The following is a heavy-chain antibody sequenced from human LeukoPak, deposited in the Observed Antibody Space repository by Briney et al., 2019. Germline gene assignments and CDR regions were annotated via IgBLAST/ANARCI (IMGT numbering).Heavy chain of an antibody. CDR3: ARSSDGDYYYYFDY. CDR1: GFTISSNY. J-gene: IGHJ4*02. Sequence: GGSLRLSCAASGFTISSNYMSWVRQAPGKGLEWVSVLYSGGSAYYADSVRGRFTISRDNSKNTLYLQMSSLRAEDTAVHYCARSSDGDYYYYFDYWGQGTLVTVSS. V-gene: IGHV3-53*01. CDR2: LYSGGSA. D-gene: IGHD4-17*01.